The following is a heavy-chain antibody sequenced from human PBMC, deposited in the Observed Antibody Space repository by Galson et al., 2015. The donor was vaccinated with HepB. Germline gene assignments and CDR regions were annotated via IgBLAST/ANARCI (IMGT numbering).Heavy chain of an antibody. CDR3: ASDVGGRVGATPFDY. CDR2: INPSGGST. Sequence: SVKVSCKASGYTFIDYNMHWVRQAPGQGLEWMGIINPSGGSTSYAQKFQGRVTMTRDTSTSTVYMELSSLRSEDTAVYYCASDVGGRVGATPFDYWGQGTLVTVSS. V-gene: IGHV1-46*01. J-gene: IGHJ4*02. CDR1: GYTFIDYN. D-gene: IGHD1-26*01.